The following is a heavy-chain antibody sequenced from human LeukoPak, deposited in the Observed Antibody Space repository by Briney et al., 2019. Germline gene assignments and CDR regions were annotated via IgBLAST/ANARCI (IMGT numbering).Heavy chain of an antibody. CDR2: IKQDGSEK. D-gene: IGHD3-22*01. CDR3: AREGFYYYDSSAPYYMDV. CDR1: GFTFSSYW. J-gene: IGHJ6*03. V-gene: IGHV3-7*01. Sequence: GGSLRLSCAASGFTFSSYWMSWVRQAPGKGLEWVANIKQDGSEKYYVDSVKGRFTISRDNAQNSLYLQMNSLRAEDTAVYYCAREGFYYYDSSAPYYMDVWGKGTTVTVSS.